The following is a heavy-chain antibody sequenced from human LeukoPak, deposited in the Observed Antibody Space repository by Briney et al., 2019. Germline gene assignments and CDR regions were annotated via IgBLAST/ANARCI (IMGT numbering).Heavy chain of an antibody. Sequence: ASVKVSCKASGYTFTSYDVNWFRQATGQGLEWMGWMNPNSGNTGYAQKFQGRVSLTRDTSISTAYMELSSLRSEDTAVYYCARTNLDCKNGVCYDYWGQGTPVAVSS. J-gene: IGHJ4*02. V-gene: IGHV1-8*01. D-gene: IGHD2-8*01. CDR2: MNPNSGNT. CDR3: ARTNLDCKNGVCYDY. CDR1: GYTFTSYD.